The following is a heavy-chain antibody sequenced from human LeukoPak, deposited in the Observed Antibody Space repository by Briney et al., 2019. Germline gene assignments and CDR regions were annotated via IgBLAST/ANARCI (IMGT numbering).Heavy chain of an antibody. Sequence: PGGSLRLSCAASGFSFDAYAIHWVRQAPGKGLEWVSLISGDGTTTHYADSVKGRFTISRDNSKNSLSLQMNGLKTEDTALYYCARGAERRSHHPWGQGTLVTVSS. J-gene: IGHJ5*02. CDR2: ISGDGTTT. CDR1: GFSFDAYA. CDR3: ARGAERRSHHP. D-gene: IGHD1-1*01. V-gene: IGHV3-43*02.